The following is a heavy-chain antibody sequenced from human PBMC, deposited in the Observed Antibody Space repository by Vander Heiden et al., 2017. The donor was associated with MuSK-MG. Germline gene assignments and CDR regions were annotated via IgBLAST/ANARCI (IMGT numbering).Heavy chain of an antibody. V-gene: IGHV3-73*01. CDR2: IRSKANSYAT. D-gene: IGHD2-21*01. J-gene: IGHJ3*02. CDR3: TSGRGPDLRYFDAFDI. CDR1: GFTFSGSA. Sequence: EVQLVESGGGLVQPGGSLKLSCAASGFTFSGSAMPWVRQASGKGLEWVGRIRSKANSYATAYAASVKGRFTISRDDSKNTAYLQMNSLKTEDTAVYYCTSGRGPDLRYFDAFDIWGQGTMVTVSS.